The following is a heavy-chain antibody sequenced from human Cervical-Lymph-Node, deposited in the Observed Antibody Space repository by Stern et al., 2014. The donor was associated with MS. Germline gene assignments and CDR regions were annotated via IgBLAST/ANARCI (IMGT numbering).Heavy chain of an antibody. CDR1: GFTFSNYW. D-gene: IGHD4-17*01. CDR2: ISSDGSST. V-gene: IGHV3-74*02. J-gene: IGHJ4*02. Sequence: EVQLVQSGGGLLQPGGSLRLSCAASGFTFSNYWMHWVRQAPGKGLVWVSRISSDGSSTSYADSVKGRFTISRDNAKNTLYLQMNSLRAEDTAVYYCARYGPAVSTLDYWGPGTVVTVSS. CDR3: ARYGPAVSTLDY.